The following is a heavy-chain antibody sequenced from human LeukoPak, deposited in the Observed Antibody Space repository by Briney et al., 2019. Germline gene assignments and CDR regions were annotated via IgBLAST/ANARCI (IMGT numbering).Heavy chain of an antibody. Sequence: GGSLRLSCAASVFTFSSYSMHWVRQAPGKGLEWVSAISGSGGSTYYADSVKGRFTISRDNSKNTLYLQMNSLRAEDTAVYYCARVNYYDSSGSYPPGYWGQGTLVTVSS. D-gene: IGHD3-22*01. CDR1: VFTFSSYS. J-gene: IGHJ4*02. CDR3: ARVNYYDSSGSYPPGY. CDR2: ISGSGGST. V-gene: IGHV3-23*01.